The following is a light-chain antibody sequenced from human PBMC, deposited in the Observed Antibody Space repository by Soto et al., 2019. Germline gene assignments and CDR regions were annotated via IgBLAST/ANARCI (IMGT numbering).Light chain of an antibody. CDR2: GAS. J-gene: IGKJ1*01. CDR1: QSVSSSY. Sequence: EIVLTQSPGTLSLSPGERATLSCRASQSVSSSYLAWYQQKPGQPPRLLINGASSRATGIPDRFSGSGSGTDFTLTISRLEPEDFAVYYCQQYGSSPWTFGKGPRWIS. CDR3: QQYGSSPWT. V-gene: IGKV3-20*01.